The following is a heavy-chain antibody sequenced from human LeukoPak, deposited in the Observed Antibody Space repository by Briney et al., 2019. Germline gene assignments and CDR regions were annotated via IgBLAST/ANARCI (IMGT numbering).Heavy chain of an antibody. D-gene: IGHD3-10*01. V-gene: IGHV3-48*02. CDR1: GFTFSTYS. CDR3: TRDRDIFDI. CDR2: IKSSGTTR. J-gene: IGHJ3*02. Sequence: GGSLRLSCAASGFTFSTYSMNCVRQAPGKGLEWISYIKSSGTTRYYADSVRGRFTVSRDNAKNSLSLQMDSLRDEDTAVYYCTRDRDIFDIWGQGTMVTVSS.